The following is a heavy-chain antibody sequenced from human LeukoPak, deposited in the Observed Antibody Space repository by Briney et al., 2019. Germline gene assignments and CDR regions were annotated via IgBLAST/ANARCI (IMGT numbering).Heavy chain of an antibody. CDR2: IYYSGGT. CDR3: ARTDYYDSSGYSFDY. J-gene: IGHJ4*02. D-gene: IGHD3-22*01. CDR1: GGSISSYY. V-gene: IGHV4-59*01. Sequence: SETLSLTCTVSGGSISSYYWSWIRQPPGKGLEWIGYIYYSGGTNYNPSLKSRVTISVDTSKNQFSLKLSSVTAADTAVYYCARTDYYDSSGYSFDYWGQGTLVTVSS.